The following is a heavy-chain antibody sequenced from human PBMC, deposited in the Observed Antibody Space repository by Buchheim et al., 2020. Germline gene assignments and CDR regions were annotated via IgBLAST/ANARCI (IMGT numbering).Heavy chain of an antibody. CDR2: ISPRNYT. CDR1: GFSFSDYY. V-gene: IGHV3-11*05. J-gene: IGHJ6*03. D-gene: IGHD2-2*01. Sequence: QVQLVESGGGLVKPGGSLRLSCATSGFSFSDYYMSWIRQAPGKGLEWLSYISPRNYTDYADSVKGRFTISRDNAKNSLYLQMNSLRAEDAALYYCAKGYSLPAALSRRYYYYMDVWGKGTT. CDR3: AKGYSLPAALSRRYYYYMDV.